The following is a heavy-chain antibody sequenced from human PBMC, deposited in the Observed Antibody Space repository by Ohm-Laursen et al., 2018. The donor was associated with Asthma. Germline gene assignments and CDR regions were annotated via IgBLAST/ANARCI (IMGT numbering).Heavy chain of an antibody. CDR2: ISGSGGST. Sequence: SLRLSCAASGFTFSRYAISWVRQAPGKGLEWVSAISGSGGSTYYADSVKGRFTISRDNSKNTLYLQIDSLRAEDTAVYYCAKDHYSNYLPPFFDYWGQGTLVTVSA. J-gene: IGHJ4*02. D-gene: IGHD4-11*01. CDR1: GFTFSRYA. V-gene: IGHV3-23*01. CDR3: AKDHYSNYLPPFFDY.